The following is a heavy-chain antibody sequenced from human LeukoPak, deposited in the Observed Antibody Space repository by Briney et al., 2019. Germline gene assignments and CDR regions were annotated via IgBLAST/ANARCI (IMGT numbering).Heavy chain of an antibody. CDR3: ARRQISATDTNWFDP. Sequence: GEALQISCKGSGCRFATYWIGWGRRMPGKGRGGRGIIYPGDCDTIYSPSFQGQVTISVDKSISTAYLQWSSLKASDTAMYYCARRQISATDTNWFDPWGQGTLVIVSS. CDR1: GCRFATYW. V-gene: IGHV5-51*01. D-gene: IGHD6-13*01. CDR2: IYPGDCDT. J-gene: IGHJ5*02.